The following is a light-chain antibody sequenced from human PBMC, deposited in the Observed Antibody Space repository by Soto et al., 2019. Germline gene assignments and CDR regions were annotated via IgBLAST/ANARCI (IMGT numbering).Light chain of an antibody. CDR2: KAS. CDR3: QHYNIYTEA. J-gene: IGKJ1*01. Sequence: DIQMTQSPSTLSGSVGDRVTITCRASQTISSWLAWYQQKPGKAPKLLIYKASTLKSGVPSRFSGSGFGTEFTPTLSSLHPDDSATYYFQHYNIYTEAFGQGTKVELK. V-gene: IGKV1-5*03. CDR1: QTISSW.